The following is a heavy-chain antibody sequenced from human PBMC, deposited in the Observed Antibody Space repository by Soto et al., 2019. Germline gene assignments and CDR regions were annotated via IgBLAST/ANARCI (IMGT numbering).Heavy chain of an antibody. V-gene: IGHV1-46*01. J-gene: IGHJ4*02. D-gene: IGHD2-8*01. CDR2: INPSGGST. CDR1: GYTFTHYY. CDR3: ARPPFPGCINGVCYPCDH. Sequence: QVQLVQSGAEVKKPGASVKVSCKASGYTFTHYYIHWVRQAPGQGLEWMGMINPSGGSTDYAQKFQGRVTMTADMSTTTVYRELSSLRSDDTAVYYCARPPFPGCINGVCYPCDHWGQGTLVTVSS.